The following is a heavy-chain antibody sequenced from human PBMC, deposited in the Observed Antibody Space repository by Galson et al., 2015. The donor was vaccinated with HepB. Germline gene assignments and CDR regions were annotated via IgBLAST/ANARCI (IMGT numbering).Heavy chain of an antibody. Sequence: SLKLSCKASGYTFTSYGINWVRQAPGQGLEWMGWISADNGNTNYAQKLQGRVTMTTDTPTSTAYMELRSLRSDDTAVYYCARALESIIGVMPVGGNWFDPWGKGTLVTVSS. CDR1: GYTFTSYG. J-gene: IGHJ5*02. V-gene: IGHV1-18*04. CDR3: ARALESIIGVMPVGGNWFDP. D-gene: IGHD3-3*01. CDR2: ISADNGNT.